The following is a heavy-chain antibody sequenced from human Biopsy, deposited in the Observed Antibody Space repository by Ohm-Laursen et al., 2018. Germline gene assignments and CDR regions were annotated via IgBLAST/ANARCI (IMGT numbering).Heavy chain of an antibody. J-gene: IGHJ4*02. CDR2: ISYTGYT. D-gene: IGHD4-23*01. V-gene: IGHV4-59*11. Sequence: PSETLSLTCTVSGGSFTGHYWSWIRQPPGKGLEWIGHISYTGYTSYNASLKSRVTISVDTSRNHFSLRLSSLTAADTAVYYCARGPNDFGGLYFPRWGQGTLLTVSS. CDR1: GGSFTGHY. CDR3: ARGPNDFGGLYFPR.